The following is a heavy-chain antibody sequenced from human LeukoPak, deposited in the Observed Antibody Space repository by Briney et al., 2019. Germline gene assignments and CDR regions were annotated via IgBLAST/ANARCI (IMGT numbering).Heavy chain of an antibody. CDR2: ISSSGSTI. Sequence: PGGSLRLSCAASGFTFSSYEMNWVRQAPGKGLEWVSYISSSGSTIYYADSVKGRFTISRDNAKNSLYLQMNSLRSEDTAVYYCARVLLADGYKEMAVVGYFDYWGQGTLVTVSS. D-gene: IGHD5-24*01. CDR3: ARVLLADGYKEMAVVGYFDY. CDR1: GFTFSSYE. V-gene: IGHV3-48*03. J-gene: IGHJ4*02.